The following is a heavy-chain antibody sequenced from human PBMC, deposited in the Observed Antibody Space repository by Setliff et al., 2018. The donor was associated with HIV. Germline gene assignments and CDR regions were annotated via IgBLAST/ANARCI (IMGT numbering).Heavy chain of an antibody. D-gene: IGHD4-17*01. CDR1: GFTFSSYA. CDR2: ISGSGYST. V-gene: IGHV3-23*01. J-gene: IGHJ4*02. CDR3: ARSPYGDYGLDY. Sequence: GGSLRLSCAASGFTFSSYAMSWIRQAPGKGLEWVSAISGSGYSTYYADSVQGRFAISRDNSKNTLYLQVNSLRAEDTAVYYCARSPYGDYGLDYWGQGTLVTVSS.